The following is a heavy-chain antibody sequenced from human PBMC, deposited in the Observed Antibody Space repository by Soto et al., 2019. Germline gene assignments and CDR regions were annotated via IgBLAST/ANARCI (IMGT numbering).Heavy chain of an antibody. Sequence: SLRLSCAAXGFTFSNYAMPWVRQAPGKGLEWVAMTSYDGNNEYYTDSVKGRFTISRDNSKNTLFLQMNSPRPEDTAVYYCAKDKGVFNWATSYFDYWGQGALVTVSS. D-gene: IGHD1-1*01. CDR1: GFTFSNYA. V-gene: IGHV3-30*18. J-gene: IGHJ4*02. CDR2: TSYDGNNE. CDR3: AKDKGVFNWATSYFDY.